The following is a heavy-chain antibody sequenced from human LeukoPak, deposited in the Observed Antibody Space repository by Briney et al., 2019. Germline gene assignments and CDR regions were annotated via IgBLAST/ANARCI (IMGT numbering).Heavy chain of an antibody. Sequence: PGGSLRLSCAASGFTFSSYSMNRVRQAPGKGLEWVSSISSSSSYIYYADSVKGRFTISRDNAKNSLYLQMNSLRAEDTAVYYCARVIGGYEDYWGQGTLVTVSS. J-gene: IGHJ4*02. D-gene: IGHD5-12*01. CDR2: ISSSSSYI. V-gene: IGHV3-21*01. CDR3: ARVIGGYEDY. CDR1: GFTFSSYS.